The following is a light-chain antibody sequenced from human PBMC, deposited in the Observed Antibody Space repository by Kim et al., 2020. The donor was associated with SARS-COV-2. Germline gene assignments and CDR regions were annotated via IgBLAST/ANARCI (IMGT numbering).Light chain of an antibody. CDR2: GAS. CDR3: QQYSKGPRDT. V-gene: IGKV3-15*01. CDR1: QSVSSN. J-gene: IGKJ2*01. Sequence: EIVMTQSPATLSVSPGARATLSCRASQSVSSNLAWYQQKPGQAPRLLIYGASTRATGIPARFSGSGSGTEFTLTISSLQSEDFAVYYCQQYSKGPRDTFGQGTKLEI.